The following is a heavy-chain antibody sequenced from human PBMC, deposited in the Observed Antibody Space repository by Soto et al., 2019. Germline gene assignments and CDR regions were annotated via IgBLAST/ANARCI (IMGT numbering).Heavy chain of an antibody. CDR1: GFTFSRVG. Sequence: NPGGSLRLSCEASGFTFSRVGMNWVRQVPGKGLEWVASISSASSETWYADSVKGRFIISRDNAQNSLFLQMNTLRPEDSAIYYCARVAYWGPGTQVTVSS. CDR2: ISSASSET. V-gene: IGHV3-21*01. J-gene: IGHJ4*02. CDR3: ARVAY.